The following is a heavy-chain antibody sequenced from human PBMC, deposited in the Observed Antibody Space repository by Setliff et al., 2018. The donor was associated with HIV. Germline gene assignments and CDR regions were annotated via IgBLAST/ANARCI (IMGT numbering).Heavy chain of an antibody. CDR1: GGSISSSSYY. V-gene: IGHV4-39*01. CDR2: IYYSGGT. CDR3: ARSPSYRSSWEYYFDY. J-gene: IGHJ4*02. Sequence: SETLSLTCTVSGGSISSSSYYWGWIRRPPGKGLEWSGNIYYSGGTDYHPSLKSRVTISVDTSKNQFSLKLGSVTAADTAVYYCARSPSYRSSWEYYFDYWGQGILVTVSS. D-gene: IGHD6-13*01.